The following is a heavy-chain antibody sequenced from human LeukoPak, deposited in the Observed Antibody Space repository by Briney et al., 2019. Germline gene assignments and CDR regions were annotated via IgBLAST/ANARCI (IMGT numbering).Heavy chain of an antibody. D-gene: IGHD1-26*01. V-gene: IGHV3-30*04. CDR3: ARSSGSYYGGWFDP. J-gene: IGHJ5*02. CDR1: AFTFSNYA. Sequence: PGGSLRLSCAASAFTFSNYAMNWVRQAPGKGLEWVAVISYDANIKYYADSVKGRFTISRDNPKNTLFLQMNSLRPEATAIYYCARSSGSYYGGWFDPWGQGTLVTVSS. CDR2: ISYDANIK.